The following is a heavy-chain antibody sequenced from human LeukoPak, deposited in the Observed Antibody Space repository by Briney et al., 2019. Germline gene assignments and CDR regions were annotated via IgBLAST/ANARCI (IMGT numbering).Heavy chain of an antibody. CDR1: GFTFSSYA. CDR2: IGGSGGGT. Sequence: GGSLRLSCAASGFTFSSYAMGWVRQAPGKGLEWVSSIGGSGGGTYYADSVKGRFTISRDNAKNSLYLQMDSLRAEDTAVYYCARRAMTERGHSYGLDYWGQGTLVTVSS. CDR3: ARRAMTERGHSYGLDY. D-gene: IGHD5-18*01. V-gene: IGHV3-23*01. J-gene: IGHJ4*02.